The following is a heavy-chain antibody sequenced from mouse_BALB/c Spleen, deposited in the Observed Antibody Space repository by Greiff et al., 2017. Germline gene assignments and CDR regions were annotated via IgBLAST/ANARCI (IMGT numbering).Heavy chain of an antibody. CDR1: GFTFSSYA. CDR3: ARHGSSLYYFDY. J-gene: IGHJ2*01. D-gene: IGHD1-1*01. Sequence: EVQVVESGGGLVKPGGSLKLSCAASGFTFSSYAMSWVRQTPEKRLEWVASISSGGSTYYPDSVKGRFTISRDNARNILYLQMSSLRSEDTAMYYCARHGSSLYYFDYWGQGTTPTVSS. CDR2: ISSGGST. V-gene: IGHV5-6-5*01.